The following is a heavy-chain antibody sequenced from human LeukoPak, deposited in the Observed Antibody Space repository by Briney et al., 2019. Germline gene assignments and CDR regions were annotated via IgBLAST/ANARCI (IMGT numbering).Heavy chain of an antibody. CDR1: RGSISGDN. V-gene: IGHV4-59*12. Sequence: PESLSHTCAVSRGSISGDNWSSSRQPPGEGLGRRGDIYYSGSRNCDPYPKSRHTLSVDTSKTQFTLKLSSVTAADTAVYYCARDRGRIAAHADYFYYMDVWGKGTTVTVSS. CDR3: ARDRGRIAAHADYFYYMDV. CDR2: IYYSGSR. D-gene: IGHD6-13*01. J-gene: IGHJ6*03.